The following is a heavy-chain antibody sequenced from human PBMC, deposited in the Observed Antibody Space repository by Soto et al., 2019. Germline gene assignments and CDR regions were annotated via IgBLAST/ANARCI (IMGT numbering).Heavy chain of an antibody. D-gene: IGHD3-10*01. J-gene: IGHJ5*02. V-gene: IGHV4-39*01. CDR3: ARLRYYYGSGSYYPGQNWFDP. Sequence: SETLSLTCTVSGGSISSSSYYWGWIRQPPGKGLEWIGSIYYSGSTYYNPSLKSRVTISVDTSKNQFSLKLSSVTAADTAVYYCARLRYYYGSGSYYPGQNWFDPWGEGTLVTVSS. CDR2: IYYSGST. CDR1: GGSISSSSYY.